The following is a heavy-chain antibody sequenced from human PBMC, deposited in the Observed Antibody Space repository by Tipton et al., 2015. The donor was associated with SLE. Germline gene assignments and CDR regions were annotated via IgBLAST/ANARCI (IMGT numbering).Heavy chain of an antibody. CDR1: GGSFSGYY. CDR2: INHSGST. CDR3: AGLYSSSWLPFGYYYYGMYV. D-gene: IGHD6-13*01. J-gene: IGHJ6*02. Sequence: TLSLTCAVYGGSFSGYYWSWIRQPPGKGLEWIGEINHSGSTNYNPSLKSRVTISVDTSKNQFSLKLSPVTAADTAVYYCAGLYSSSWLPFGYYYYGMYVWGQGTTVTVSS. V-gene: IGHV4-34*01.